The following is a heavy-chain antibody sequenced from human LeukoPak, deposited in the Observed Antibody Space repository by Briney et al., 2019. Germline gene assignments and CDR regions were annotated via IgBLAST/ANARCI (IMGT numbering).Heavy chain of an antibody. CDR1: GFTFSRYE. V-gene: IGHV3-48*03. D-gene: IGHD3-16*01. J-gene: IGHJ2*01. CDR3: ARDGGTDTHDWYFDL. CDR2: ISSSASTI. Sequence: GGSLRLSCAASGFTFSRYEMKWVRQAPGKGLEWVSYISSSASTIYYADSVKGRFTISRDNAKNTLYLQMNSLRAEDTAVYYCARDGGTDTHDWYFDLWGRGTQVTVSS.